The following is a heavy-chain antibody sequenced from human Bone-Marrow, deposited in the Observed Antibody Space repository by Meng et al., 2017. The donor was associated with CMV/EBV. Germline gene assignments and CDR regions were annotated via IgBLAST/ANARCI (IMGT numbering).Heavy chain of an antibody. CDR1: GYSISSGYY. CDR2: IYHSGST. Sequence: SETLSLTCTVSGYSISSGYYWGWIRQPPGKGLEWIGSIYHSGSTYYNPSLKSRVTISVDTSKNQFSLKLSSVTAADTAGYYCARARGFRGYNYFDYWGQGTLVTFSS. D-gene: IGHD5-18*01. CDR3: ARARGFRGYNYFDY. J-gene: IGHJ4*02. V-gene: IGHV4-38-2*02.